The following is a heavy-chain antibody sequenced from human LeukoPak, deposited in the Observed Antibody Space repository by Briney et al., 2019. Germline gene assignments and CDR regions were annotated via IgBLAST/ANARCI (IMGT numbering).Heavy chain of an antibody. J-gene: IGHJ3*02. V-gene: IGHV4-59*08. CDR2: VFHSGTT. CDR3: ARRMETVTDAFDI. CDR1: GDSLTSHF. D-gene: IGHD3-10*01. Sequence: SETLSLTCKVSGDSLTSHFWSWIRQTPGKGLEWIGYVFHSGTTNYSPSLKSRVTISLDTSKKQFYLRLASVTAADTALYYCARRMETVTDAFDIWGRGTMISVSS.